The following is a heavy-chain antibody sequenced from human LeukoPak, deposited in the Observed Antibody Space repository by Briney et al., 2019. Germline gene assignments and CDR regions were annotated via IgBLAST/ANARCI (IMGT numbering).Heavy chain of an antibody. D-gene: IGHD1-26*01. CDR1: GFTFSTYA. V-gene: IGHV3-23*01. Sequence: GGSLRLSCTASGFTFSTYAMSWVRQAPGKGLEWVSAISGSGGSTYFADSVKGRFTISRDNSKNTLYLQMNSLRAEDTAVYYCAKDREWELLPFDYWGQGTLVTVSS. CDR3: AKDREWELLPFDY. J-gene: IGHJ4*02. CDR2: ISGSGGST.